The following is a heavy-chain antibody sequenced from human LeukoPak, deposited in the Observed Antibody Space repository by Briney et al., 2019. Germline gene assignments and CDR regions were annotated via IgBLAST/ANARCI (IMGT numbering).Heavy chain of an antibody. CDR3: AKEYPPYYDFWSGYSGPFDY. CDR2: ISWNSGSI. D-gene: IGHD3-3*01. Sequence: PGGSLRLSCAASGFTFDDYAMHWVRQAPGKGLEWVSGISWNSGSIGYADSVKGRFTISRDNAKNSLYLQMNSLRAEDTALYYCAKEYPPYYDFWSGYSGPFDYWGQGTLVTVSS. V-gene: IGHV3-9*01. CDR1: GFTFDDYA. J-gene: IGHJ4*02.